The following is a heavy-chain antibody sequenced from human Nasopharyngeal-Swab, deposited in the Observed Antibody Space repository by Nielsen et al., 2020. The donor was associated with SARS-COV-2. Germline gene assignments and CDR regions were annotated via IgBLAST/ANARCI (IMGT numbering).Heavy chain of an antibody. D-gene: IGHD6-13*01. V-gene: IGHV3-30-3*01. J-gene: IGHJ6*02. CDR2: ISYDGSKK. CDR3: ARDQGSSWYTYYYYGMDV. Sequence: GESLKISCAASGFTFSSYAMHWVRQAPGKRLEWVAVISYDGSKKYYADSVKGRFTISRDNSKNTLYLQMNSLRAEDTAVYYCARDQGSSWYTYYYYGMDVWGQGTTVTVSS. CDR1: GFTFSSYA.